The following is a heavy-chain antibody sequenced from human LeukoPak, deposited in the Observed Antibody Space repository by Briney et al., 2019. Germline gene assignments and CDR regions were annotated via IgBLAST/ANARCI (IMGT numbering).Heavy chain of an antibody. Sequence: SETLSLTCTVSGGSISSYYWSWIRQPPGKGRERIGYIYYSGSTNYNPSLKRRVTISVDTSKNQFSLKLSSVTAADTAVYYCAREDSSGCLDYWGQGTLVTVSS. D-gene: IGHD6-19*01. J-gene: IGHJ4*02. CDR3: AREDSSGCLDY. CDR2: IYYSGST. CDR1: GGSISSYY. V-gene: IGHV4-59*01.